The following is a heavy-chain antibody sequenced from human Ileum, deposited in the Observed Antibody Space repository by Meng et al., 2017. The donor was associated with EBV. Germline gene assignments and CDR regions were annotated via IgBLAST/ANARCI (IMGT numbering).Heavy chain of an antibody. D-gene: IGHD2-15*01. CDR3: ASYSEGGGGLGY. J-gene: IGHJ4*02. CDR2: IFSSGSP. V-gene: IGHV4-30-4*01. CDR1: GASISSGGYH. Sequence: QESGPRLVNPSQPLSLTFVGSGASISSGGYHWSWIRQPPGKGLEWIGYIFSSGSPYYNPSLKNRITMSVDTSKNQFSLNLKSVTAADTAVYYCASYSEGGGGLGYWGQGTLVTVSS.